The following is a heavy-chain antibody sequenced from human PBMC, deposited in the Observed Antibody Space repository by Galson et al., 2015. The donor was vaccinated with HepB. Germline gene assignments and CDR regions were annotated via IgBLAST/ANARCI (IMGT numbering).Heavy chain of an antibody. CDR1: GFTFSDYF. Sequence: SLRLSCAASGFTFSDYFMSWVRQAPGTGLEWLSYISSSGNITDYADSLKGRFTISRDNAKSSLYLQMNSLTAEDTAVYYCARGDSSGCPDCWGQGTLVTVSS. V-gene: IGHV3-11*01. CDR2: ISSSGNIT. D-gene: IGHD6-19*01. J-gene: IGHJ4*02. CDR3: ARGDSSGCPDC.